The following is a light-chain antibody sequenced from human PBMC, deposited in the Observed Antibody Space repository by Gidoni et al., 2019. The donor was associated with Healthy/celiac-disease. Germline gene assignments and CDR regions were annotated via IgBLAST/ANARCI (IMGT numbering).Light chain of an antibody. CDR2: DAS. CDR1: RDISNY. V-gene: IGKV1-33*01. CDR3: QQYDTSFT. J-gene: IGKJ3*01. Sequence: DIQMTQSPSSLSASVGDRVTITCQASRDISNYLNWYQQKPGKAPKLLIYDASNLEAGVPSRFSGSGSGTDFTFTISSLQPEVIATYYCQQYDTSFTFGPGTKVDIK.